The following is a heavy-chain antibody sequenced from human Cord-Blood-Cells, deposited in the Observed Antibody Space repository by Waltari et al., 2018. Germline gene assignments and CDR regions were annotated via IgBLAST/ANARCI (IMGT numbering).Heavy chain of an antibody. CDR1: GYTFPSYG. V-gene: IGHV1-18*04. Sequence: VQLVQSGAAVKKPGASVKVSCKASGYTFPSYGISWVRQAPGQALEWMGWSSAYNGNTNYAQKLQGRVTMTTDTSTSTAYMELRSLRSDDTAVYYCARLKDIVATITYDYWGQGTLVTVSS. CDR2: SSAYNGNT. CDR3: ARLKDIVATITYDY. J-gene: IGHJ4*02. D-gene: IGHD5-12*01.